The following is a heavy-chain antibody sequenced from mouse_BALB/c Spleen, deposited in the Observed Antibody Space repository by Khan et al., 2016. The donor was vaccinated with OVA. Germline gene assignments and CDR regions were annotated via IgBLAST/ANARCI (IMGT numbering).Heavy chain of an antibody. V-gene: IGHV3-2*02. CDR3: AMGRTY. CDR2: ITYSGST. D-gene: IGHD4-1*01. CDR1: GYSITSDYA. J-gene: IGHJ3*01. Sequence: VQLQQSGPGLVKPSQSLSLTCTVTGYSITSDYAWNWIRQFPGNKLEWMGYITYSGSTSSNPSLKSRISITRDTSKNQFFLQLNFVTTEDTATYFCAMGRTYWGQGTLVTVSA.